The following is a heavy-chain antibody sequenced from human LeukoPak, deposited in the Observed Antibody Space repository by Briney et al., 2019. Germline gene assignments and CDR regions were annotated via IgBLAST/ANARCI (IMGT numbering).Heavy chain of an antibody. V-gene: IGHV4-61*01. Sequence: SETLSLTCTVSGGSVSSGSYYWSWIRQPPGKGLEWIGYIYYSGSTNYNPSLKSRVTISVDTSKNQFSLKLSSVTAADTAVYYCARVLYYDSSGYYYGGAYYFDYWGQEPWSPSPQ. CDR1: GGSVSSGSYY. J-gene: IGHJ4*01. D-gene: IGHD3-22*01. CDR2: IYYSGST. CDR3: ARVLYYDSSGYYYGGAYYFDY.